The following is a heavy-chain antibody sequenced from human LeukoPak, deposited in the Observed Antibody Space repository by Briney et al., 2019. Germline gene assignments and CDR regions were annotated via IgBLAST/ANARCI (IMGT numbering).Heavy chain of an antibody. CDR3: ARIEDYGGNSVNY. V-gene: IGHV4-30-4*02. Sequence: SETLSLTCTVSGVSISSGDYYWNWIRQPPGKGLEWMGYIYYSGSTAYNPSLKSRVTISVDTSRNQFSLKLSSVTAADTAVYYCARIEDYGGNSVNYWGQGTLVTVSS. J-gene: IGHJ4*02. CDR1: GVSISSGDYY. D-gene: IGHD4-23*01. CDR2: IYYSGST.